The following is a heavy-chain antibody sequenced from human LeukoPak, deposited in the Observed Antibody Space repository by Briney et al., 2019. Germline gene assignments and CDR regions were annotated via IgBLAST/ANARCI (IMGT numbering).Heavy chain of an antibody. D-gene: IGHD3-3*01. Sequence: ASVKVSCKASGYTLTGYYMHWVRQAPGQGLEGMGWINPNSGGTNYAQKFQGRVTMTRETPISTAYMELSRLRSDDTAVYYCARDYRGYFWSGFRFDPWGQGTLVTVSS. CDR2: INPNSGGT. CDR3: ARDYRGYFWSGFRFDP. J-gene: IGHJ5*02. CDR1: GYTLTGYY. V-gene: IGHV1-2*02.